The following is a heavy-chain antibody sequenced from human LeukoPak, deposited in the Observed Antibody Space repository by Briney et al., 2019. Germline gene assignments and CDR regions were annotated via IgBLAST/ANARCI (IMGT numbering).Heavy chain of an antibody. CDR2: ISSSSYT. D-gene: IGHD2-2*01. V-gene: IGHV3-11*06. CDR1: GFTFSDYY. Sequence: GGSLRLSCAASGFTFSDYYMSWIRQAPGKGLEWVSYISSSSYTNYADSVKGRFTISRDNAKNSLYLQMNSLRAEDTAVYYCARDAGYCSSTSCQNYYYYYGMDVWGQGTTVTVSS. CDR3: ARDAGYCSSTSCQNYYYYYGMDV. J-gene: IGHJ6*02.